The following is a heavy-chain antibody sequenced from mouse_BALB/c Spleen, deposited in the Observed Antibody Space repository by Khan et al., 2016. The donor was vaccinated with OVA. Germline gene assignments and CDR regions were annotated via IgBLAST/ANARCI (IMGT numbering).Heavy chain of an antibody. V-gene: IGHV3-2*02. CDR3: ARKDYYDYDPFPY. CDR2: ISYSGNT. CDR1: GYSITSEFA. D-gene: IGHD2-4*01. Sequence: QLEESGPGLVKPSQSLSLTCTVTGYSITSEFAWNWIRQFPGNKLEWMGYISYSGNTRYNPSLKSLISITRDTSRNQFFLQLNSVTTEDTATYYCARKDYYDYDPFPYWGQGNLVTVSA. J-gene: IGHJ3*01.